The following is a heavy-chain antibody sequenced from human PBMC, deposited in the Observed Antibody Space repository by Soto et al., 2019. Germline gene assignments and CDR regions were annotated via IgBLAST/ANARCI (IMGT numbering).Heavy chain of an antibody. CDR1: GGSISASY. J-gene: IGHJ4*02. V-gene: IGHV4-59*01. CDR2: VYYSGRT. Sequence: LSETLSLTCTVSGGSISASYWSWIRQSPGKGLEWIGYVYYSGRTVYNPSLKSRVSISADTSKNQFSLRLSSVTAADTAVYYCARDVQSCHYGTRSWQFNYWGQGALVTVSS. D-gene: IGHD3-16*01. CDR3: ARDVQSCHYGTRSWQFNY.